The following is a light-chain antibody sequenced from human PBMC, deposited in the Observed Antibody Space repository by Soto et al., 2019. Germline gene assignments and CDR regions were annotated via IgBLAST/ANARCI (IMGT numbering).Light chain of an antibody. J-gene: IGKJ1*01. CDR1: QSISDT. Sequence: EIVMTQSPSTLSVSPGGRATLSCRASQSISDTLAWYQQIPGQAPRLLIYGASTRATGIPARFSGSGSGTEFTLTISSLQSEDFAVYYCQQYNNWPQTFGQGTKVDIK. V-gene: IGKV3-15*01. CDR3: QQYNNWPQT. CDR2: GAS.